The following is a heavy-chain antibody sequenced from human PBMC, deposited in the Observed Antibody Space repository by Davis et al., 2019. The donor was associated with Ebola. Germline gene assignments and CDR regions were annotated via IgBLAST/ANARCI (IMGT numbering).Heavy chain of an antibody. V-gene: IGHV4-30-2*01. Sequence: PSETLSLTCAVSGDSMTVGGYSWSWIRQPPGKALEWIGYIYHSGSAYYNPSLKSRVSFPIDRSKNQFSLKLNSVTAADTAVYYCARAQTYDRGAGRYYYFDYWGQGALVTVSS. D-gene: IGHD3-10*01. CDR2: IYHSGSA. J-gene: IGHJ4*02. CDR3: ARAQTYDRGAGRYYYFDY. CDR1: GDSMTVGGYS.